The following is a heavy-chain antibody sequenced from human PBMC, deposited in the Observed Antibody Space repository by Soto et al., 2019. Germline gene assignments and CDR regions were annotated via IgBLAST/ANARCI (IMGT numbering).Heavy chain of an antibody. Sequence: ASVEVSCKASGYTFTSYDINWVRQATGQGLEWRGWMNPNGGNTGYAQKFQGRVTMTRNTSISTAYMELSSLRSEDTAVYYCARAPQVCGVKGMWRWFDPWGQGTRLTVYS. J-gene: IGHJ5*02. CDR2: MNPNGGNT. V-gene: IGHV1-8*01. D-gene: IGHD2-21*01. CDR1: GYTFTSYD. CDR3: ARAPQVCGVKGMWRWFDP.